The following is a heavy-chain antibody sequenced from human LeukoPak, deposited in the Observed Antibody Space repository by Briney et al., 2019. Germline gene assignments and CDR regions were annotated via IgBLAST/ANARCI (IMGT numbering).Heavy chain of an antibody. Sequence: GGSLRLSCAASGFTFRGYNMHWVRQGPGEGLEWVSSIGRYSNYRNYADSVRGRFTISRDDANNSLYLQMNSLRAEDSAIYYCARDHLDYADFDHWGQGTLVTVSP. D-gene: IGHD2-2*01. CDR2: IGRYSNYR. CDR1: GFTFRGYN. J-gene: IGHJ4*02. CDR3: ARDHLDYADFDH. V-gene: IGHV3-21*01.